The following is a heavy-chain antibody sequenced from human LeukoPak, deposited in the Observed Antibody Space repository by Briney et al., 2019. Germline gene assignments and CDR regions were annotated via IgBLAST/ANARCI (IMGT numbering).Heavy chain of an antibody. CDR1: GYTLTGHY. CDR3: ARVGHTSGWDFDY. V-gene: IGHV1-2*02. Sequence: ASVKVSCKSSGYTLTGHYIHWVRQAPEQGLEWMGFINPNSGGTNYAQKFQGRVTMTRDTSITTAYMELRRVTSDDTAVYYCARVGHTSGWDFDYWGQGTLVTVSS. CDR2: INPNSGGT. J-gene: IGHJ4*02. D-gene: IGHD6-19*01.